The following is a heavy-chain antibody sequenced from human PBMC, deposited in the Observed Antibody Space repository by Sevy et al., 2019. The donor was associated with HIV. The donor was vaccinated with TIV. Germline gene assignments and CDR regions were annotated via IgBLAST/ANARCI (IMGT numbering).Heavy chain of an antibody. CDR1: GYTLTSHY. J-gene: IGHJ6*03. Sequence: ASVKVSCKVSGYTLTSHYMHWVRQAPGQGLEWMGISNPSGGYTRYAQKFQGRVIMTRDTSTSTAYMELSSLRSDDTAVYYCASLAAASGLDYMDVWGKGTTVTVSS. V-gene: IGHV1-46*01. CDR3: ASLAAASGLDYMDV. D-gene: IGHD6-13*01. CDR2: SNPSGGYT.